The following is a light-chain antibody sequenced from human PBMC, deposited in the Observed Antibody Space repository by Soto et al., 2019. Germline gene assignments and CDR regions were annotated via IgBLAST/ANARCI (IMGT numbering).Light chain of an antibody. CDR1: EDIISY. V-gene: IGKV1-39*01. Sequence: DIRMTQSPSSLSASVGDRVTLTCRASEDIISYLNWYQHKPGRAPTVLVYGATNLPSGVQSRFSGSGSGTDFTFTISSLQPEDFATYYCQQSHNAPLTFGGGNKVE. CDR3: QQSHNAPLT. J-gene: IGKJ4*01. CDR2: GAT.